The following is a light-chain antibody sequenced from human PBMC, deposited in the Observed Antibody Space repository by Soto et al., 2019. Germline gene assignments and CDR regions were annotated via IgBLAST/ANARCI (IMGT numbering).Light chain of an antibody. CDR3: QQYQTYST. CDR2: DAS. J-gene: IGKJ5*01. Sequence: DIQMNQSPSTLSASVGDRVTITCRASQSIRSLLAWYQQKPGKAPKVLIYDASSLGSGVPSRFSGSGSGTEFTLTISSLQPDDFATYFCQQYQTYSTFGQGTRLEIK. V-gene: IGKV1-5*01. CDR1: QSIRSL.